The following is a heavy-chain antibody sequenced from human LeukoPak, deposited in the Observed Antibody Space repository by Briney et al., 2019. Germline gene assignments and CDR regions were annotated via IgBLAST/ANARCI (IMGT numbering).Heavy chain of an antibody. CDR2: INPSGGST. V-gene: IGHV1-46*01. CDR1: GYTFTSYY. Sequence: ASVKVSCKASGYTFTSYYMHWARQAPGQGLEWMGIINPSGGSTSYAQEFQGRVTKTRDMSTSTVYMELSSLRSEDTAVYYCARGGNSSSSPFDPWGQGTLVTVSS. D-gene: IGHD6-6*01. CDR3: ARGGNSSSSPFDP. J-gene: IGHJ5*02.